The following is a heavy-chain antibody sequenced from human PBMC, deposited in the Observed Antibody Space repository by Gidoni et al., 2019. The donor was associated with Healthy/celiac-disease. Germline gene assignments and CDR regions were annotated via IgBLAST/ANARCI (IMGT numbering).Heavy chain of an antibody. Sequence: QVQLVQSGAEVKKPGSSVKVSCKTSGGAFSSYAISWVRQVAGQGLEWMGGTIPICGRANYAQKFQGRITMTADEATSTAYMQVSRLTSEDTAVYYCARGAESTTVAKPFVFWGQGTLVTVSS. CDR2: TIPICGRA. D-gene: IGHD4-17*01. J-gene: IGHJ5*01. CDR3: ARGAESTTVAKPFVF. V-gene: IGHV1-69*01. CDR1: GGAFSSYA.